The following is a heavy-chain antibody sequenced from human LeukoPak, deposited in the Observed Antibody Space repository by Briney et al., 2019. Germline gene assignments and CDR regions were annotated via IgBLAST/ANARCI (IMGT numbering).Heavy chain of an antibody. D-gene: IGHD1-26*01. CDR3: ARAAYYRFDY. V-gene: IGHV3-74*01. CDR2: INSDGSTI. CDR1: GFTFSSYW. J-gene: IGHJ4*02. Sequence: GGSLRLSCAASGFTFSSYWVHWVRHAPGKGLGWVARINSDGSTINHADSVRGRFTISRDNAENTLYLQMSSLRAEDTAIYFCARAAYYRFDYWGQGTLVTVSS.